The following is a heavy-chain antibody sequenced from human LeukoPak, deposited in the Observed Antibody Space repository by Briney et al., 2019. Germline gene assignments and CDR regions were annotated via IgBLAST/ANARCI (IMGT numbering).Heavy chain of an antibody. J-gene: IGHJ5*02. D-gene: IGHD3-3*01. CDR1: GGSISSYY. Sequence: SETLSLTCTVSGGSISSYYWSWIRQPPGKGLEWIGYIYYSGSTNYNPSLKSRVTISVDTSKNQFSLKPSSVTAADTAVYYCAREFPPSYYDFWSGYSPRFDPWGQGTLVTVSS. CDR2: IYYSGST. V-gene: IGHV4-59*01. CDR3: AREFPPSYYDFWSGYSPRFDP.